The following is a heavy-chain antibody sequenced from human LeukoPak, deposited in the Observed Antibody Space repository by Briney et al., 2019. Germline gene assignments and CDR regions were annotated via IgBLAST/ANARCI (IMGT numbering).Heavy chain of an antibody. J-gene: IGHJ4*02. V-gene: IGHV1-18*01. Sequence: ASVKVSCKAPGYTFTSYGISWVRQAPGQGLEWMGWISAYNGNTNYAQKLQGRVTMTTDTSTSTAYMELRSLRSDDTAVYYCARGVYYYYDSSGYPPPDYWGQGTLVTVSS. D-gene: IGHD3-22*01. CDR3: ARGVYYYYDSSGYPPPDY. CDR2: ISAYNGNT. CDR1: GYTFTSYG.